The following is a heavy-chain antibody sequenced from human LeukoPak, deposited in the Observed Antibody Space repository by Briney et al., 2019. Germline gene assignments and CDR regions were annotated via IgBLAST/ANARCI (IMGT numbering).Heavy chain of an antibody. CDR2: ISWNSGGI. CDR3: SFSMVRGVIGTYYFDY. V-gene: IGHV3-9*01. J-gene: IGHJ4*02. D-gene: IGHD3-10*01. Sequence: GGSLRLSCAASGFTFDDYAMHWVRQAPGKGLEWVSGISWNSGGIGYADSVKGRFTISRDNARNSLYLQMNSLRAEDTAVYYCSFSMVRGVIGTYYFDYWGQGTLVTVSS. CDR1: GFTFDDYA.